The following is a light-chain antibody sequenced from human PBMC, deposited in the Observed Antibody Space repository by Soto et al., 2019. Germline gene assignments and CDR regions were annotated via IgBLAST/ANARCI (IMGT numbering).Light chain of an antibody. CDR2: GAS. CDR3: QQYNNWPALT. V-gene: IGKV3D-15*01. J-gene: IGKJ4*01. Sequence: EIVMTQSQATLSVSPGERATLSFTASQSVSSNLAWYQQKPGQAPRLLIYGASTRATGIPARFSGSGSGTDFSLTISSLQSEDFAVYYCQQYNNWPALTFGGGTKVEIK. CDR1: QSVSSN.